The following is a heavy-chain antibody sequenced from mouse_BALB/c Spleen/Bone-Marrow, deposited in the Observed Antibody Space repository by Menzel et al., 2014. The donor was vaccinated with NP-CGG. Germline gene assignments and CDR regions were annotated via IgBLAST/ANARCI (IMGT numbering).Heavy chain of an antibody. V-gene: IGHV1-20*02. CDR1: GYSFTGYF. CDR2: INPYNGDS. Sequence: VQLQQSGPELVKPGASVKISCKASGYSFTGYFMNWVIQSHGKSLEWIGRINPYNGDSFYNQKFKGKAKLTVDKSSSPAHMELRSLASEDSAVYYCARVTTDWYFDVWGAGTTVTGSS. D-gene: IGHD1-1*01. J-gene: IGHJ1*01. CDR3: ARVTTDWYFDV.